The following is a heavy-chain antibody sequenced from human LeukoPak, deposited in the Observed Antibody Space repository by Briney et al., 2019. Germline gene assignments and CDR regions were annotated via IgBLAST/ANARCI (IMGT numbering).Heavy chain of an antibody. CDR2: ISYDGSNK. J-gene: IGHJ4*02. CDR1: GFIFSSYG. CDR3: AGDDILTGYYVY. Sequence: GGSLRLSCAASGFIFSSYGMHWVRRAPGKGLEWVAVISYDGSNKYYADCVKGRFTISRDNSKNTLYLQMNSLRAEDTAVYYCAGDDILTGYYVYWGQGTLVTVSS. V-gene: IGHV3-30*03. D-gene: IGHD3-9*01.